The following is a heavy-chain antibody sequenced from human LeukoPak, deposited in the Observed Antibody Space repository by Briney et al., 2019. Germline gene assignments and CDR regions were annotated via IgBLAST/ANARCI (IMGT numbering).Heavy chain of an antibody. CDR1: GGSFSGYY. CDR3: ARDSYRQRLVLEY. Sequence: SETLSLTCAVYGGSFSGYYWSWIRQPPGKGLEWIGEINHSGSTNYNPSLKSRVTISVDTSKNQFSLKLSSVTAADTAVYYCARDSYRQRLVLEYWGQGTLVTVSS. J-gene: IGHJ4*02. CDR2: INHSGST. D-gene: IGHD6-13*01. V-gene: IGHV4-34*01.